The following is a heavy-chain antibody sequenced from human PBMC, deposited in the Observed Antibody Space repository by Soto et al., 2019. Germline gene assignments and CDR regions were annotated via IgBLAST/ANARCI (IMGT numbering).Heavy chain of an antibody. D-gene: IGHD3-16*01. CDR1: GYTFTSYG. Sequence: ASVKVSCKASGYTFTSYGLSWVRQAPGQGLEWMGWINGYTGNTNYAQKFRGRVTMTTDTSTNTAYLDLWTLISDDTAVYYCARSWVTGKGGIDVWGQGTTVTVS. J-gene: IGHJ6*02. V-gene: IGHV1-18*01. CDR2: INGYTGNT. CDR3: ARSWVTGKGGIDV.